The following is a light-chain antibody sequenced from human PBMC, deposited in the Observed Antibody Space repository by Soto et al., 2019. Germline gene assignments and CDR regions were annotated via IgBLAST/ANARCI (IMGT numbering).Light chain of an antibody. V-gene: IGKV1-5*03. J-gene: IGKJ4*01. Sequence: DIQMTQSPSTLSASVGDRVTITCRASQSISTWLAWYQQKAGKAPKLLIYKASSLEGAVPSRFSGSGSGTEFNITISSLQPDDFATYYCQQYNTYPLTFGGGTTVDIK. CDR3: QQYNTYPLT. CDR1: QSISTW. CDR2: KAS.